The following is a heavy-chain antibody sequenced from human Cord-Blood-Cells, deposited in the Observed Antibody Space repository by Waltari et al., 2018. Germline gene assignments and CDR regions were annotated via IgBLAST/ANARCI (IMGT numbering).Heavy chain of an antibody. CDR2: INHSGST. CDR3: ARQVEVTVTFDY. D-gene: IGHD2-21*02. Sequence: QVQLQQWGAGLLKPSETLSLTCAVYGGSFSGYYWSWLPQPPGKGLEWIGEINHSGSTNYNPSLKSRVTISVDTSKNQFSLKLSSVTAADTAVYYCARQVEVTVTFDYWGQGTLVTVSS. J-gene: IGHJ4*02. CDR1: GGSFSGYY. V-gene: IGHV4-34*01.